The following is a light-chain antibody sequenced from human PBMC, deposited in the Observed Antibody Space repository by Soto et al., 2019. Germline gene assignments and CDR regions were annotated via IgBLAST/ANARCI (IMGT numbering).Light chain of an antibody. V-gene: IGKV1-39*01. CDR3: QQSYSTPYT. Sequence: IHMTQSPSSLSASVGDRVTITCRASQRITTYLNWYQQKPGKAPKLLISTAATLQGGVPSRFSGSGSGTDFTLTITTCQPEDFATYFCQQSYSTPYTFGQGTKLEIK. J-gene: IGKJ2*01. CDR2: TAA. CDR1: QRITTY.